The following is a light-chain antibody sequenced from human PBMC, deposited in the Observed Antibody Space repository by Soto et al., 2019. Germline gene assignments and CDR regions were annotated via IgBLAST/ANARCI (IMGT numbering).Light chain of an antibody. CDR2: GAS. CDR1: QSVSSSY. J-gene: IGKJ4*01. CDR3: LSRYNWPT. Sequence: EIVLTQSPGTLSLSPGERATLSCRASQSVSSSYLAWYQQKPGQAPRLLIYGASSRATGIPDRFSGSGSGTDFTLTISRVEAEDSGFYYCLSRYNWPTFGGGTKVEIK. V-gene: IGKV3D-20*02.